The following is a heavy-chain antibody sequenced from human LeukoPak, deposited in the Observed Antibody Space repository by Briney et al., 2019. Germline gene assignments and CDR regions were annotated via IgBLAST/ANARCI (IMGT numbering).Heavy chain of an antibody. CDR1: GFTVSINY. D-gene: IGHD3-22*01. CDR2: IYSGGST. CDR3: ASRYDSSGYYVGWFFDL. J-gene: IGHJ2*01. Sequence: GGSLRLSCATSGFTVSINYMSWVRQAPGKGLEWVTFIYSGGSTYYADSVKGRFTISRDNSKNTLYLQMNSLRAEDTAVYYCASRYDSSGYYVGWFFDLWGRGTLVTVSS. V-gene: IGHV3-66*01.